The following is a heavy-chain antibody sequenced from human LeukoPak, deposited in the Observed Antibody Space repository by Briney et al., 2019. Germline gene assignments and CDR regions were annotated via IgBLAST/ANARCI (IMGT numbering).Heavy chain of an antibody. Sequence: SETLSLTCTVSGGSISSGGYYWNWIRQHPGKGLEWIGYIYYRGSTYYNPSLKSRVTISVDTSKNQFSLKLSSVTAADTAVYYCARDHRSSSWLGPANWFDPWGQGTLVTVSS. V-gene: IGHV4-31*03. D-gene: IGHD6-13*01. J-gene: IGHJ5*02. CDR3: ARDHRSSSWLGPANWFDP. CDR2: IYYRGST. CDR1: GGSISSGGYY.